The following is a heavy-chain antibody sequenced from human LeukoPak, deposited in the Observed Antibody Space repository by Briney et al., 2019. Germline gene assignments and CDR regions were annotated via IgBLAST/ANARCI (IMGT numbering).Heavy chain of an antibody. CDR3: ARVSIGWYHFDY. D-gene: IGHD6-19*01. CDR1: GFTFSSYA. Sequence: GGSLRLSCAASGFTFSSYAMSWVRQAPGKGLEWVSTISGSGDNTYYADSVKGRFTVSRDNAKNTLYLQMNSLRAEDTAVYYCARVSIGWYHFDYWGQGTLVTVSS. CDR2: ISGSGDNT. J-gene: IGHJ4*02. V-gene: IGHV3-23*01.